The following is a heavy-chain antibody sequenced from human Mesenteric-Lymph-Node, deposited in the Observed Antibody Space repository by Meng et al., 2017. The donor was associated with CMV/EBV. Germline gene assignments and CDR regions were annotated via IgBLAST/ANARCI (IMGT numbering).Heavy chain of an antibody. CDR3: AKEFHDYGGSYQRNYFDY. CDR2: ISSSSSYI. V-gene: IGHV3-21*01. J-gene: IGHJ4*02. CDR1: GFTFSSYS. D-gene: IGHD4/OR15-4a*01. Sequence: GGSLRLSCAASGFTFSSYSMNWVRQAPGKGLEWVSSISSSSSYIYYADSVKGRFTISRDNAKNSLYLQMNSLRAEDTAVYYCAKEFHDYGGSYQRNYFDYWGQGTLVTVSS.